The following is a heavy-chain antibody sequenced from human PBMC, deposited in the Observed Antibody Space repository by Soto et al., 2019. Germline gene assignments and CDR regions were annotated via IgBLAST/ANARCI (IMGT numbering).Heavy chain of an antibody. CDR3: ARTYSGSYRGFDY. V-gene: IGHV4-4*02. CDR1: GGSISSSNW. Sequence: PSETLSLTCAVSGGSISSSNWWSWVRQSPGKGLEWIGEIYHSGSTNYNPSLKSRVTISADKSKNQFSLKLSSVTAADTAVYYCARTYSGSYRGFDYWGQGTLVTVSS. J-gene: IGHJ4*02. CDR2: IYHSGST. D-gene: IGHD1-26*01.